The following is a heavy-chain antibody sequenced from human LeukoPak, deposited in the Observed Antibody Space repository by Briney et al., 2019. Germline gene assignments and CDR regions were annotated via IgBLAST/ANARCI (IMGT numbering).Heavy chain of an antibody. D-gene: IGHD3-22*01. CDR3: ARHRRITMIVVVIDY. J-gene: IGHJ4*02. CDR1: GGSISSSSYY. Sequence: SGTLSLTCTVSGGSISSSSYYWGWIRQPPGKGLEWIGSIYYSGSTYYNPSLKSRVTISVDTSKNQFSLKLSSVTAADTAVYYCARHRRITMIVVVIDYWGQGTLVTVSS. CDR2: IYYSGST. V-gene: IGHV4-39*01.